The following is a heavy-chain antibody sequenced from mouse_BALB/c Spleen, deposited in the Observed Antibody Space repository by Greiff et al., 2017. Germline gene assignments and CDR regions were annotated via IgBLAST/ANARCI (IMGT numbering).Heavy chain of an antibody. J-gene: IGHJ3*01. Sequence: VQLQQSGPELVKPGASVKISCKASGYAFSSSWMNWVKQRPGQGLEWIGRIYPGDGDTNYNGKFKGKATLTADKSSSTAYMQLSSLTSVDSAVYFCARTGVFAYWGQGTLVTVSA. D-gene: IGHD4-1*01. CDR1: GYAFSSSW. CDR3: ARTGVFAY. V-gene: IGHV1-82*01. CDR2: IYPGDGDT.